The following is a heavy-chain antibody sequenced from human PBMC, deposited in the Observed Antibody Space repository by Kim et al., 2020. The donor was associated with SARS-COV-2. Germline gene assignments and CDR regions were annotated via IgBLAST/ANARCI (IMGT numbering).Heavy chain of an antibody. V-gene: IGHV3-33*01. Sequence: YYADSVKGRFTISRDNSKNTLYLQMNSLRAEDTAVYYCARLRGVDGLDVWGKGTTVTVSS. CDR3: ARLRGVDGLDV. J-gene: IGHJ6*04. D-gene: IGHD3-10*01.